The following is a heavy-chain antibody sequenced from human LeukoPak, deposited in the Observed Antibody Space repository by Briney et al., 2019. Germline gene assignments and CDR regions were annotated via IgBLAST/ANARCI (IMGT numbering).Heavy chain of an antibody. CDR3: ARLTPGWGDGTDY. D-gene: IGHD3-16*01. V-gene: IGHV4-59*01. Sequence: SETLSLTCTVSGGSISSYYWSWIRQPPGKGLEWIGYIYYSGSTNYNPSLKSRVTISVDTSKNQFSLKLSSVTAADTAVYYCARLTPGWGDGTDYWGQGTLVTVSS. CDR1: GGSISSYY. J-gene: IGHJ4*02. CDR2: IYYSGST.